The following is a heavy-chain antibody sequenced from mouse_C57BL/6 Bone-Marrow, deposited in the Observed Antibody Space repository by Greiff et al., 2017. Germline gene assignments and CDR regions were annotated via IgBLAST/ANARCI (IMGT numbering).Heavy chain of an antibody. CDR3: TTSVDFDY. CDR1: GFNIKDYY. Sequence: EVQLRESGAELVRPGGSVKLSCTASGFNIKDYYMYWVKQRPEQGLEWLGRIDPEDGDTVYASEFPGKSTMTADTSSNTAYLQLSRLTSEDTAVYYCTTSVDFDYWGQGTTLTVSS. CDR2: IDPEDGDT. D-gene: IGHD1-1*01. J-gene: IGHJ2*01. V-gene: IGHV14-1*01.